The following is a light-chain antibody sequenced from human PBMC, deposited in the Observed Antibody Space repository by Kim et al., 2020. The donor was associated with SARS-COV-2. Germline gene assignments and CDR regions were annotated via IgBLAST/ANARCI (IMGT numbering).Light chain of an antibody. CDR1: QSVDRN. Sequence: VAPEERATLSCRASQSVDRNLVWYQQRRGQAPRLLLYGASSRATGIPARFSGSGSGTEFTLTISSLQSEDFAVYFCQQYNAWPRTFGQGTKVDIK. CDR3: QQYNAWPRT. CDR2: GAS. J-gene: IGKJ1*01. V-gene: IGKV3-15*01.